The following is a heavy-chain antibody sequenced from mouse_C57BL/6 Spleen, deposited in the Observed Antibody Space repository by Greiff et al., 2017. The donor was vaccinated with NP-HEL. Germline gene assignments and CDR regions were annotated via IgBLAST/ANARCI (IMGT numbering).Heavy chain of an antibody. CDR2: INPNNGGT. J-gene: IGHJ2*01. CDR1: GYTFTDYY. CDR3: ARSPYYYGTFDY. V-gene: IGHV1-26*01. Sequence: EVQLQQSGPELVKPGASVKISCKASGYTFTDYYMNWVKQSHGKSLEWIGDINPNNGGTSYNQKFKGKATLTVDKSSSTAYMELRSLTSEDSAVYYCARSPYYYGTFDYWGQGTTLTVSS. D-gene: IGHD1-1*01.